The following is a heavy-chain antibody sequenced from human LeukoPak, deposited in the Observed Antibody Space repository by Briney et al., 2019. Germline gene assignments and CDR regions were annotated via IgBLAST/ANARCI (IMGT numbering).Heavy chain of an antibody. V-gene: IGHV5-10-1*01. CDR3: ARRTTVTTFSDY. Sequence: PGESLKISCKGSGYSFTSYWISWVRQMPGKGLEWMGRIDPSDSYTNYSPSFQGHVTISADKSISTAYLQWSSLKASDTAMYYCARRTTVTTFSDYWGQGTLVTVSS. D-gene: IGHD1-1*01. CDR2: IDPSDSYT. J-gene: IGHJ4*02. CDR1: GYSFTSYW.